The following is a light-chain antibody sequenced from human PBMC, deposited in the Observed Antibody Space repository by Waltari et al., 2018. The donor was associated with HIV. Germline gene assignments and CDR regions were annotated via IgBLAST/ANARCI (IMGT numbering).Light chain of an antibody. V-gene: IGKV1-5*01. CDR1: QKISSW. CDR2: QAS. CDR3: QQYDTFPYT. Sequence: VGDRVTITCRASQKISSWLAWYQQRPGKAPNLLIYQASTLQGGVPSRFSGSGSGTDFTLTINRLQSDDFGTYYCQQYDTFPYTFGPGTNLEIK. J-gene: IGKJ2*01.